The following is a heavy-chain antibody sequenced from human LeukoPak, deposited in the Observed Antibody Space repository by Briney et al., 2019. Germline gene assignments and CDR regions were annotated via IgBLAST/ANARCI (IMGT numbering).Heavy chain of an antibody. D-gene: IGHD5-18*01. CDR1: GYTFTGYY. V-gene: IGHV1-2*02. Sequence: ASVKVSCKASGYTFTGYYMHWVRQAPGQGLEWMGWINPNSGGTNYAQKFQGRVTVTRDTSNSTAYMELSRLRSDDTAVYYCARDLGYGNLNWFDPWGQGTLVTVSS. J-gene: IGHJ5*02. CDR3: ARDLGYGNLNWFDP. CDR2: INPNSGGT.